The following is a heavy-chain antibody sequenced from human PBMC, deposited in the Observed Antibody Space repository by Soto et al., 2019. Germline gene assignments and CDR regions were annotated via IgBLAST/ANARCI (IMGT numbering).Heavy chain of an antibody. V-gene: IGHV4-59*12. J-gene: IGHJ6*02. D-gene: IGHD3-10*01. CDR1: GGSISSYY. CDR3: AGYGSGSYDYYYYGMDV. Sequence: SETLSLTCTVSGGSISSYYWSWIRQPPGKGLEWIGYIYYSGSTNYNPSLKSRVTISVDTSKNQFSLKLSSVTAADTAVYYCAGYGSGSYDYYYYGMDVWGQGTTVTVSS. CDR2: IYYSGST.